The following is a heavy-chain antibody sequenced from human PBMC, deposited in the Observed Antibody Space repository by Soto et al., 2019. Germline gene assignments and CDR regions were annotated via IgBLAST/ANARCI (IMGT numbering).Heavy chain of an antibody. Sequence: QVQLVESGGGVVQPGRSLRLSCAASGFTFSSYAMHWVRQAPGKGLEWVAVISYDGSNKYYADSVKGRFTISRDNSKNTLYLQMNSLRAADTAVYYCARGGVYVWGSYRHWGQGTLVTVSS. V-gene: IGHV3-30-3*01. CDR2: ISYDGSNK. CDR1: GFTFSSYA. J-gene: IGHJ4*02. D-gene: IGHD3-16*02. CDR3: ARGGVYVWGSYRH.